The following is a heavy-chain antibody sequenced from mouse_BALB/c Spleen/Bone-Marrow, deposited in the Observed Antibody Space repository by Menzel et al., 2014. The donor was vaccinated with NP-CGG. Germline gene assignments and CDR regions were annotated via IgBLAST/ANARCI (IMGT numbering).Heavy chain of an antibody. D-gene: IGHD2-1*01. CDR2: IDPANGNP. J-gene: IGHJ3*01. V-gene: IGHV14-3*02. CDR3: ARNGNYGAWFAY. CDR1: GFNIKDTY. Sequence: EVQLQQSGAELVKPGASVKSSCTASGFNIKDTYMHWVKQRPEQGLEWIGRIDPANGNPKYDPKFQGKATITADTSSNAAYLQLSSLTSEDTAVYYCARNGNYGAWFAYWGQGTLVTVSA.